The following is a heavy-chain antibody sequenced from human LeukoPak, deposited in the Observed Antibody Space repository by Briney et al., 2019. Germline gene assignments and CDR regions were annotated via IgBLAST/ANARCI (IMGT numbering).Heavy chain of an antibody. V-gene: IGHV3-7*01. CDR3: ARLRGGGILYYFDY. CDR1: GFSLSTYW. D-gene: IGHD2-15*01. CDR2: IKQDGSEK. J-gene: IGHJ4*02. Sequence: GGSLRLSCAASGFSLSTYWMSWVRQAPGKGLEWVANIKQDGSEKYYVDSVKGRFTISRDNAKNSLYLQMNSLRAEDTAVYYCARLRGGGILYYFDYWGQGSLVTVSS.